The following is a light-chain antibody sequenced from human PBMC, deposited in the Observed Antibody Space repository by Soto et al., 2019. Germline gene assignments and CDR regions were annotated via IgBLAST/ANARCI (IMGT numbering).Light chain of an antibody. CDR1: QSISTW. Sequence: DIHMTQSPSPLSASVVDIVTITCRASQSISTWLAWYQQKPGKAPRLLIYRASTLESGVPSRFSGSGSGTEFTLTISSLQPDDFATYYCQQYNTFSITAGQGTRLEIK. CDR3: QQYNTFSIT. CDR2: RAS. V-gene: IGKV1-5*03. J-gene: IGKJ5*01.